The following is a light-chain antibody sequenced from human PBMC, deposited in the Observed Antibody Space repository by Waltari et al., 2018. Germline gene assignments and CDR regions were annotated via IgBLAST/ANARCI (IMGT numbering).Light chain of an antibody. CDR3: QSYDSSLRGFYV. V-gene: IGLV1-40*01. CDR2: HTA. Sequence: QSVLTQPPSLSGAPGQRVTISCTGSSSNIGAGYGVQWYQQFPGTAPKLLIYHTANPPSVSPARFSGSKSGTSAPLAITGLQADDDADYYCQSYDSSLRGFYVFGTGTKVTV. CDR1: SSNIGAGYG. J-gene: IGLJ1*01.